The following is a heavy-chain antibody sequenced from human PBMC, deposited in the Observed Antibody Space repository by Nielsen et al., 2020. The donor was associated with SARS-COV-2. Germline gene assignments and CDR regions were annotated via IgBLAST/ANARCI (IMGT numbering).Heavy chain of an antibody. J-gene: IGHJ6*02. D-gene: IGHD6-19*01. CDR3: AREPCIAVAANYYGMDV. Sequence: ASVKVSCKASGYTFTGYYMHWVRQPPGQGLEWMGWINPNSGGTNYAQKFQGRVTMTRDTSISTAYMELSRLRSDDTAVYYCAREPCIAVAANYYGMDVWGQGTTVTVSS. CDR1: GYTFTGYY. CDR2: INPNSGGT. V-gene: IGHV1-2*02.